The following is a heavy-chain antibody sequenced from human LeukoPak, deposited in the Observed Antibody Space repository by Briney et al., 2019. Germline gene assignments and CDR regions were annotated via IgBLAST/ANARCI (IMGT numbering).Heavy chain of an antibody. V-gene: IGHV1-18*01. CDR2: ISAYNGNT. D-gene: IGHD5-18*01. CDR1: GYTFTSYG. Sequence: GASVKVSCKASGYTFTSYGISWVRQAPGQGLEWMGWISAYNGNTNYAQKLQGRVTMTTDTSTSTAYMELRSLRSDDTAVYYCARVYTAMGYYYGMDVGGQGTTVTVSS. CDR3: ARVYTAMGYYYGMDV. J-gene: IGHJ6*02.